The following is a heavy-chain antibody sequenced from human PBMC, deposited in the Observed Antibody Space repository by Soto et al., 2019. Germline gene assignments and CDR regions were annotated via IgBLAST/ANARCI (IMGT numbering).Heavy chain of an antibody. CDR2: IYYSGST. CDR3: ARYSGYDSGFDY. CDR1: GGSISSGDYY. Sequence: PSETLSLTCTVSGGSISSGDYYWSWIRQPLVKCLVWIGYIYYSGSTYYNPSLKSRVTISVDTSKNQFSLKLSSVTAADTAVYYCARYSGYDSGFDYWGQGTLVIAPQ. J-gene: IGHJ4*02. V-gene: IGHV4-30-4*01. D-gene: IGHD5-12*01.